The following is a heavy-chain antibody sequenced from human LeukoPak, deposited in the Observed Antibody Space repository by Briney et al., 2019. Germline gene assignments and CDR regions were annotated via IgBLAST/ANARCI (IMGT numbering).Heavy chain of an antibody. V-gene: IGHV3-23*01. CDR3: AKARGDTAMRNEDY. Sequence: GGSLRLSCAASGFTFSSYAMSWVRQAPGKGLEWVSTINGNGGSTYYADSVKGRFTLSRDNSKSTLSLQMNSLGAEDTAIYYCAKARGDTAMRNEDYWGQGTLVTVSS. CDR2: INGNGGST. J-gene: IGHJ4*02. D-gene: IGHD5-18*01. CDR1: GFTFSSYA.